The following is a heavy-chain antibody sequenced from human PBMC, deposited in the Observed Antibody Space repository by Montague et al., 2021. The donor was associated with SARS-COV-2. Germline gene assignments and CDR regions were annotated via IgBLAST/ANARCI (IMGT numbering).Heavy chain of an antibody. CDR3: ARDLLPPRTAIKTNFFGLDV. CDR2: IYHSGNT. J-gene: IGHJ6*02. V-gene: IGHV4-59*01. Sequence: SETLSLTCTAPGGFISSSYWSWIRQPPGKGLEWIGYIYHSGNTNYNPPLKSRVTISIGTSMNQFSLSLSSMTAADTAVYFCARDLLPPRTAIKTNFFGLDVWGQGTTVIVSS. CDR1: GGFISSSY. D-gene: IGHD2-21*02.